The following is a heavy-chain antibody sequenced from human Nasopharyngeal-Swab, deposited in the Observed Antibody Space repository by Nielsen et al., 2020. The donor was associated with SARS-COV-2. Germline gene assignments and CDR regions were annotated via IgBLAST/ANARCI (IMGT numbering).Heavy chain of an antibody. CDR3: AISSGYYMALYYYYGMDV. Sequence: ASVKVSCKASGYTFTGYYMHWVRQAPGQGLEWMGRINPNSGGTNYAQKFQGRVTMTRDTSASTAYMELSSLRSEDTAVYYCAISSGYYMALYYYYGMDVWGQGTTVTVSS. CDR2: INPNSGGT. CDR1: GYTFTGYY. J-gene: IGHJ6*02. D-gene: IGHD3-22*01. V-gene: IGHV1-2*06.